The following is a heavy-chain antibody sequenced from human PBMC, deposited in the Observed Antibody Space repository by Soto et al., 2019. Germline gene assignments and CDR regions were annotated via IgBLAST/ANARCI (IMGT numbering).Heavy chain of an antibody. J-gene: IGHJ5*01. CDR2: INLSDGST. V-gene: IGHV1-46*01. CDR1: GHSFTRPSDY. D-gene: IGHD3-10*01. CDR3: MRDRAGATADS. Sequence: QVQLVQSGAEVKMPGASVKVTCKASGHSFTRPSDYMHWVRQAPGQGLEWVGIINLSDGSTSYAQRSQGRVTLPSDTSTSTVYRELSSRRSDDTAIYYWMRDRAGATADSWGQGTLVTVSS.